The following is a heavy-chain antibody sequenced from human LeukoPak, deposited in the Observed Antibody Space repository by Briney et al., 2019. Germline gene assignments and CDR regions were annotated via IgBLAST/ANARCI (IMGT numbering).Heavy chain of an antibody. D-gene: IGHD3-10*01. CDR3: ARGVQGSGNSVFDY. J-gene: IGHJ4*02. CDR2: IYHSGGT. CDR1: GYFISSGYY. Sequence: SETLSLTCTASGYFISSGYYWGWLRQPPGKGLEWIGSIYHSGGTYYNPSLKSRVTISVDTSKNQFSLKLSSVTAADTAVYYCARGVQGSGNSVFDYWGQGTLVTVSS. V-gene: IGHV4-38-2*02.